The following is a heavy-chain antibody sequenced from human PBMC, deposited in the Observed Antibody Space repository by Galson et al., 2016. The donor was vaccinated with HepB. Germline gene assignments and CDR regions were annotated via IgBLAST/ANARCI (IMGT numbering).Heavy chain of an antibody. J-gene: IGHJ4*02. D-gene: IGHD3-16*01. CDR1: GFTFSSYW. CDR2: INKDGSGE. V-gene: IGHV3-7*01. CDR3: ARDGGGFDY. Sequence: SLRLSCAASGFTFSSYWMTWVRQAPGKGLEYVANINKDGSGEYYVGSVKGRFTISRDNAKISLHLQMNSLRDEDTAVYYCARDGGGFDYWGQGTLVTVSS.